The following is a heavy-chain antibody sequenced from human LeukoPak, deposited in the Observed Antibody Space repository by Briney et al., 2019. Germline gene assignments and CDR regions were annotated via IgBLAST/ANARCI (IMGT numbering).Heavy chain of an antibody. D-gene: IGHD5-18*01. CDR1: GGSISSYY. Sequence: PSETLSLTCTVSGGSISSYYWSWIRQPPGKGLEWIGYIYYSGSTNYNPSLKSRVTISVDTSKNQFSLKLSSVTAADTAVYYCARHKGADSYGYRFHYYYYGMDVWGQGTTVTVSS. CDR3: ARHKGADSYGYRFHYYYYGMDV. V-gene: IGHV4-59*08. J-gene: IGHJ6*02. CDR2: IYYSGST.